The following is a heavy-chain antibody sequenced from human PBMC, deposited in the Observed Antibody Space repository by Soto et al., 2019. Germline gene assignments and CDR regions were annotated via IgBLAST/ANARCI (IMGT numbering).Heavy chain of an antibody. V-gene: IGHV4-59*08. Sequence: SATLSLTCTVSGGSISSYYWNWIRQPPGKGLEWIGYIYYSGSTNYNPSLKSRVTISVDTSKNQFSLKLSSVTAADTAVYYCARFGSIAVTRFDYWGQGILVTVS. J-gene: IGHJ4*02. CDR3: ARFGSIAVTRFDY. CDR2: IYYSGST. CDR1: GGSISSYY. D-gene: IGHD6-19*01.